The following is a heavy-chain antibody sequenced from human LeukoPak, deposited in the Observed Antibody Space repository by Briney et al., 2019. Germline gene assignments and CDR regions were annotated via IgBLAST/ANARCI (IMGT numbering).Heavy chain of an antibody. V-gene: IGHV1-2*06. CDR2: INPNSGDT. Sequence: ASVKVSCKASGYTFTGYYMHWVRQAPGQGLEWMGRINPNSGDTNYAQKFQGRVTMTRDTSISTAYMELSRLRSDDTAVYYCARAGSGSYYDAFDIWGQGTMVTVSS. CDR3: ARAGSGSYYDAFDI. CDR1: GYTFTGYY. D-gene: IGHD1-26*01. J-gene: IGHJ3*02.